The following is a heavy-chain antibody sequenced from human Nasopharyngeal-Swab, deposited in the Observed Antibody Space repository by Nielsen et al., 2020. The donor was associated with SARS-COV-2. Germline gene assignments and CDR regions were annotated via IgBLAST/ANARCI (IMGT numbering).Heavy chain of an antibody. CDR1: GFTFSSYG. D-gene: IGHD4/OR15-4a*01. Sequence: GGSLRLSCAASGFTFSSYGMHWVRQAPGKGLEWVAVIWYDGSNKYYADSVKGRFTISRDNSKNTLYLQMNSLRVDDTAVYYCAKDVHADYGGIDYWGQGILVTVSS. CDR3: AKDVHADYGGIDY. CDR2: IWYDGSNK. J-gene: IGHJ4*02. V-gene: IGHV3-30*02.